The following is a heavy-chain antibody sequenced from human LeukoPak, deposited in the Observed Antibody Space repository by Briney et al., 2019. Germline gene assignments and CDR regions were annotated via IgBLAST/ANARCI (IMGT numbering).Heavy chain of an antibody. D-gene: IGHD2-2*01. CDR3: ARTIVVVPANGMDV. J-gene: IGHJ6*02. V-gene: IGHV4-34*01. CDR2: INHSGST. CDR1: GGSFSGYC. Sequence: SETLSLTCAVYGGSFSGYCWSWIRQPPGKGLEWIGEINHSGSTNYNPSLKSRVTISVDTSKNQFSLKLSSVTAADTAVYYCARTIVVVPANGMDVWGQGTTVTVSS.